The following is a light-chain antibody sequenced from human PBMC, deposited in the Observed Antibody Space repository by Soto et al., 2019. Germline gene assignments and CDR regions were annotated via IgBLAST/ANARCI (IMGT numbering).Light chain of an antibody. CDR3: QQYGSPPVT. J-gene: IGKJ1*01. V-gene: IGKV3-20*01. Sequence: EIVLTQSPGTLSLSPGERATLSCRASQSVSSSYSAWYQQKPGQAPRLLIYGASSRATGIPDRFSGSGSGTDFTLTISRLEPEDFAVYYCQQYGSPPVTFGQGTKVDIK. CDR2: GAS. CDR1: QSVSSSY.